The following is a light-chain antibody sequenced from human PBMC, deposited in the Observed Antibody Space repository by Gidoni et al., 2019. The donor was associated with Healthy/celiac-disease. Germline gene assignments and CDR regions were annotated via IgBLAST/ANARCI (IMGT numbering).Light chain of an antibody. CDR2: GNS. CDR1: SPNIGAGYD. J-gene: IGLJ2*01. Sequence: QSVLTPPPAVSAPPGQRVTISCTGSSPNIGAGYDVHWYQQLPGTSPKLLIYGNSNRPSGVPDRFSGSKSGTSASLAITGLQAEDEADYYCQSYDSSLSGSVFGGGTKLTVL. V-gene: IGLV1-40*01. CDR3: QSYDSSLSGSV.